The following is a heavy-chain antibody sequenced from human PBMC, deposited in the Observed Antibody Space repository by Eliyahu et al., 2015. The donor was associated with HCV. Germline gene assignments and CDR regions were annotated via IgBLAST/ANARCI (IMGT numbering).Heavy chain of an antibody. V-gene: IGHV4-34*01. Sequence: QVQLQQWGAGLLKPSETLSLTCAVYGGSFSGYYWSWIRQPPGKGLEWIGEINHSGSTNYNPSLKSRVTISVDTSKNQFSLKLSSVTAADTAVYYCASRNLEMAPYHRFDYWGQGTLVTVSS. CDR2: INHSGST. J-gene: IGHJ4*02. CDR3: ASRNLEMAPYHRFDY. D-gene: IGHD5-24*01. CDR1: GGSFSGYY.